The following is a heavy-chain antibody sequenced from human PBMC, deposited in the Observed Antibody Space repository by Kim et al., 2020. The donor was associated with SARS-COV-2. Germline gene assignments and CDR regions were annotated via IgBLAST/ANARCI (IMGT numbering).Heavy chain of an antibody. V-gene: IGHV3-11*03. CDR1: GFTFSDHY. CDR3: AKSRVEKWLADTFEF. Sequence: GGSLRLSCEGSGFTFSDHYMSWIRQAPGKGLEWLSYISETSTFTKYGDSARGRFTISRDNAKNSLYLQMDNLRAEDTAVYYCAKSRVEKWLADTFEFWGQGTLVTVSS. CDR2: ISETSTFT. J-gene: IGHJ4*02. D-gene: IGHD6-19*01.